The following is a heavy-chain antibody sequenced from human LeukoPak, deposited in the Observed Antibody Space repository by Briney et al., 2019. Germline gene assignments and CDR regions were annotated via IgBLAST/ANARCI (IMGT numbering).Heavy chain of an antibody. J-gene: IGHJ4*02. Sequence: SRGSLRLSCAASGFTFSNAWMSWVRQAPGKGLEWVGRIKSKTDGGTTDYAAPVKGRFTISRDDSKNTLYLQMNSLKTEDTAVYYCLRDWYGSGSYWQIRESYFDYWGQGTLVTVSS. CDR3: LRDWYGSGSYWQIRESYFDY. V-gene: IGHV3-15*01. CDR2: IKSKTDGGTT. D-gene: IGHD3-10*01. CDR1: GFTFSNAW.